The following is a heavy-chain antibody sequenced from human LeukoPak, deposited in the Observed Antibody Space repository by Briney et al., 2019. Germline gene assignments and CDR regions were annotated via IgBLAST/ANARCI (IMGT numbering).Heavy chain of an antibody. J-gene: IGHJ4*02. CDR1: GGSFSGYY. Sequence: SETLSLTCAVYGGSFSGYYWSWIRQPPGKGLEWIGEINHSGSTNYNPSLKSRVTKSVDTSKNQFSLKLSSVTAADTAVYFCARVVSGSYRLDYGGQGTVVSVS. CDR2: INHSGST. D-gene: IGHD1-26*01. V-gene: IGHV4-34*01. CDR3: ARVVSGSYRLDY.